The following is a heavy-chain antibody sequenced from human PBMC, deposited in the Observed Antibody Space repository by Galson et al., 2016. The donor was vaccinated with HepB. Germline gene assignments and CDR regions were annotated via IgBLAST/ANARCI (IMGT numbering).Heavy chain of an antibody. V-gene: IGHV1-46*01. D-gene: IGHD3-3*01. CDR3: ARVSRELRFLEQPMDV. CDR2: GNPRTGST. CDR1: GYTFINYY. Sequence: SVKVSCKASGYTFINYYMHWVRQAPGQGLEWMGIGNPRTGSTSYAQKFQDRVTVTRDTSTSTAYMELRSLRSDDAAVYYCARVSRELRFLEQPMDVWGQGTTVTVSS. J-gene: IGHJ6*02.